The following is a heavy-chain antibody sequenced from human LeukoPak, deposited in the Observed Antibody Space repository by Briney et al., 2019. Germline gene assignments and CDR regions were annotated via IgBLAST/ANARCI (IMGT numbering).Heavy chain of an antibody. J-gene: IGHJ6*02. CDR3: ARDQDYYGSNYGMDV. Sequence: GGSLRLSCAASGFTASSNYMSWVRQAPGKGLEWVSVIYSGGSTYYADSVKGRFTISRDNSKNTLYLQTNSLRAEDTAVYYCARDQDYYGSNYGMDVWGQGTTVTVSS. V-gene: IGHV3-66*01. CDR1: GFTASSNY. CDR2: IYSGGST. D-gene: IGHD3-10*01.